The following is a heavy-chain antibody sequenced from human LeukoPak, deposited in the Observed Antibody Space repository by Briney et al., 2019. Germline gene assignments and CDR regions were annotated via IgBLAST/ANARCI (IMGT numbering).Heavy chain of an antibody. CDR1: LGSFSGHY. D-gene: IGHD3-10*01. J-gene: IGHJ6*03. V-gene: IGHV4-34*01. Sequence: SDTVSLTCAVCLGSFSGHYWRWIRQPPGKALEGIGEINHSGSTNYNSSLKSRVTISVDTSKNQFSLKLSSVTAADSAVYYCARGYYGSGSHCCHMDVWGKGTTITVS. CDR3: ARGYYGSGSHCCHMDV. CDR2: INHSGST.